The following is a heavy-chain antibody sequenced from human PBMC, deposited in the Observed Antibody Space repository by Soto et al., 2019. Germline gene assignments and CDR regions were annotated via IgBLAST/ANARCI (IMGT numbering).Heavy chain of an antibody. Sequence: GESLKISCKGSGYSFTSYWIGWVRQMPGKDLEWMGIIYPGDSDTRYSPSFQGQVTISADKSISTAYLQWSSLKASDTAMYYCARRGYSYGPYYYYYYMDVWGKGTTVTVSS. D-gene: IGHD5-18*01. CDR2: IYPGDSDT. CDR1: GYSFTSYW. J-gene: IGHJ6*03. CDR3: ARRGYSYGPYYYYYYMDV. V-gene: IGHV5-51*01.